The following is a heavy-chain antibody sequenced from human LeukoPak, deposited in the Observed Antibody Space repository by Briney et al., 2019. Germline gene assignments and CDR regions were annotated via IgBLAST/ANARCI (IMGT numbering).Heavy chain of an antibody. Sequence: PGGSLRLSCAASGFTFSSYAMSWVRQAPGKGLEWVSAISGSGGSTYYADSVKGRFTISRDNSKNTLYLQMNSLRAEDTAVYYCAKYHDSSGYYLRSPFDYWGQGTLVTVSS. CDR3: AKYHDSSGYYLRSPFDY. CDR1: GFTFSSYA. V-gene: IGHV3-23*01. CDR2: ISGSGGST. D-gene: IGHD3-22*01. J-gene: IGHJ4*02.